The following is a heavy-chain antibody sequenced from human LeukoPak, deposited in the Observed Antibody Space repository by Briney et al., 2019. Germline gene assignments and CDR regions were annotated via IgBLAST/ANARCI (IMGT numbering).Heavy chain of an antibody. V-gene: IGHV3-48*03. D-gene: IGHD3-10*01. CDR3: ARGSYGSGSPTNWFDP. CDR1: GFTFSSYE. Sequence: GGSLRLSCAASGFTFSSYEMNWVRQAPGKGLEWVSYISSSGSRIYFADSVKGRFTISRDNSKNTLYLQMGSLRAEDMAVYYCARGSYGSGSPTNWFDPWGQGTLVTVSS. CDR2: ISSSGSRI. J-gene: IGHJ5*02.